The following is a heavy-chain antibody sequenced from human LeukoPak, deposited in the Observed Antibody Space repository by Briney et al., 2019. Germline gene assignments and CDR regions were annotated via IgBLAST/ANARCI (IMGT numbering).Heavy chain of an antibody. D-gene: IGHD1-1*01. J-gene: IGHJ3*01. V-gene: IGHV4-59*08. CDR3: TRPPGTALNAFDP. CDR1: GDSISPYY. CDR2: IYYTGST. Sequence: SETLSLTCTVSGDSISPYYLNWVRQPPGKGLEWIGNIYYTGSTNYNPSLKSRVTMFIDTSNNRFSLRLTSVTAADTAVYYCTRPPGTALNAFDPWGQGTLVTVPS.